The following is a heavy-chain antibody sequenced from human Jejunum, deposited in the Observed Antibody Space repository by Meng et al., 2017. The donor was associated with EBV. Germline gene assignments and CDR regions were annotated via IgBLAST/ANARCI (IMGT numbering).Heavy chain of an antibody. Sequence: VTRREAGTELVPPSVTLSLPCVVSGASIPGTNWGSWVRQPPGKGLEWIAEIWHGGNTNYNPALKSRVTISVDKSNNQFSLKLASVTAADTAVYFCARGNAYNVPSFDYWGQGTLVTVSS. CDR1: GASIPGTNW. CDR2: IWHGGNT. CDR3: ARGNAYNVPSFDY. D-gene: IGHD5-24*01. V-gene: IGHV4-4*02. J-gene: IGHJ4*02.